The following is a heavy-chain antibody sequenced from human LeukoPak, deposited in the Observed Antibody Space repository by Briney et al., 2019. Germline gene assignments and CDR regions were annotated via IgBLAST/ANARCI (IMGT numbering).Heavy chain of an antibody. J-gene: IGHJ2*01. CDR3: ARGRYSSSSGRYFDL. CDR2: IGTAGDT. CDR1: GFTFSSYD. Sequence: GGSLRLSCAASGFTFSSYDMHWVRQATGKGLEWISAIGTAGDTYYPGSVKGRFPISRENAKNSLYLQMNSLRAGDTAVYYCARGRYSSSSGRYFDLWGRGTLVTVSS. D-gene: IGHD6-6*01. V-gene: IGHV3-13*01.